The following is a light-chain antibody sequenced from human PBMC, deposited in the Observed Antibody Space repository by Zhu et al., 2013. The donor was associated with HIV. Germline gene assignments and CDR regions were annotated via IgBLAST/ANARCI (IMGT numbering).Light chain of an antibody. V-gene: IGKV3-15*01. CDR3: QQYNNWPRT. Sequence: EIVMTQSPATLSVSPGETATLSCRASQSVRSNLAWYQHKPGQAPRLLIYGASTRATGNPARFSGSGSGTDFTLTISGLQSEDFAVYYCQQYNNWPRTFGQGTKVE. CDR2: GAS. J-gene: IGKJ1*01. CDR1: QSVRSN.